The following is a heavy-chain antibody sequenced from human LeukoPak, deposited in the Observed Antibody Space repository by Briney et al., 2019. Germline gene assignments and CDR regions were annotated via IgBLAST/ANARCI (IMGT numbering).Heavy chain of an antibody. CDR2: ISSSSSYI. V-gene: IGHV3-21*01. CDR1: GFTFSSYS. CDR3: ARVVVQQQLVNAFDI. D-gene: IGHD6-13*01. J-gene: IGHJ3*02. Sequence: GGSLRLSCAASGFTFSSYSMNWVRQAPGKGLEWVSSISSSSSYIYYADSVKGRFTISRDNAKNSLYLQVNSLRAEDTAVYYCARVVVQQQLVNAFDIWGQGTMVTVSS.